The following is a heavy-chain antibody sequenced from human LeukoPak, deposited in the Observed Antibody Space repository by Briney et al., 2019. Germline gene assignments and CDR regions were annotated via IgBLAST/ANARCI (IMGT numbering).Heavy chain of an antibody. V-gene: IGHV3-21*01. D-gene: IGHD6-13*01. CDR3: ARVRGSWYNLDY. CDR1: GFTFSSYS. J-gene: IGHJ4*02. Sequence: GGSLRLSCAASGFTFSSYSMNWVRQAQGKGLEWVSSISSSSSYIYYADSVKGRFTISRDNAKNSLYLQMNSLRAEDTAVYYCARVRGSWYNLDYWGQGTLVTVSS. CDR2: ISSSSSYI.